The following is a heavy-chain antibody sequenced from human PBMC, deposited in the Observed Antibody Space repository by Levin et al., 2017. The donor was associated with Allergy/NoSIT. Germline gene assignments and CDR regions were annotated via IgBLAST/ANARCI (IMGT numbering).Heavy chain of an antibody. D-gene: IGHD5-18*01. CDR2: INSGGNT. CDR3: ARCIRGYLYGLDGVCRD. CDR1: GASLSSSSDY. V-gene: IGHV4-39*01. Sequence: SETLSLTCTVSGASLSSSSDYWGWIRQPPGKGLEWIGSINSGGNTYYKPSLKSRVTISEDTSKNQFSLNLSSVTAADTAVYYCARCIRGYLYGLDGVCRDWGQGTLVTVSS. J-gene: IGHJ4*02.